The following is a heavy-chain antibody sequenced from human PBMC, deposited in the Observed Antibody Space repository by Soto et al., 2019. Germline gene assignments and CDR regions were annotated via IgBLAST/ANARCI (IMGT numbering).Heavy chain of an antibody. D-gene: IGHD6-25*01. CDR3: ARCIAARRGAYYYGMDV. V-gene: IGHV3-53*01. J-gene: IGHJ6*02. CDR1: GFTVSSNY. CDR2: IYSGGST. Sequence: PGGSLRLSCAASGFTVSSNYMSWVRQAPGKGLEWVSVIYSGGSTYYADSVKGRFTISRDNSKNTLYLQMNSLRAEDTAVYYCARCIAARRGAYYYGMDVWGQGTTVTVSS.